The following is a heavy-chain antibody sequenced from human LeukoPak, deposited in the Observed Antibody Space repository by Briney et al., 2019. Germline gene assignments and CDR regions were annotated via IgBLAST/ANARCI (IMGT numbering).Heavy chain of an antibody. D-gene: IGHD3-10*01. V-gene: IGHV4-59*01. J-gene: IGHJ6*03. Sequence: PSETLSPTCNVSGGSIRGYYWSRIRQPPGKGLEWIGYIYSSGSTNYNPSLKSRVTMSVDTSKNQFSLKVSSVTAADTAVYYCARVFDSGSQAYFYYMDVWGKGTTVTFSS. CDR3: ARVFDSGSQAYFYYMDV. CDR2: IYSSGST. CDR1: GGSIRGYY.